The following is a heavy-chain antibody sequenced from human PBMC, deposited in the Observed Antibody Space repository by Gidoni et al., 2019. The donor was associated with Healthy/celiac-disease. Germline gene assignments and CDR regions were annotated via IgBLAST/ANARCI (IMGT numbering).Heavy chain of an antibody. CDR2: LSYDGSNK. Sequence: GFTFSSYAMHWVRQAPGKGLERVAVLSYDGSNKYYADSVKGRFTISRDNSKNTLYLQMNSLRAEDTDVYYCARDDRAEGAFDIWGQGTMVTVSS. CDR1: GFTFSSYA. V-gene: IGHV3-30-3*01. CDR3: ARDDRAEGAFDI. J-gene: IGHJ3*02.